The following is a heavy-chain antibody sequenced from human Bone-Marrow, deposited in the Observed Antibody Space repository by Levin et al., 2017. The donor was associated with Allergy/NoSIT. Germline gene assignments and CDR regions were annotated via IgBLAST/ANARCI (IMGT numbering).Heavy chain of an antibody. D-gene: IGHD6-13*01. CDR2: SNNDGGST. J-gene: IGHJ2*01. V-gene: IGHV3-74*01. CDR1: GFTFSSYW. Sequence: GESLKISCAASGFTFSSYWMHWVRQVPGKGLVWVSRSNNDGGSTSYADSVRDRFTISRDNAKNTLFLQMNSLRAEDTAVYFCARAVSATYWYFDLWGRGALVTVSS. CDR3: ARAVSATYWYFDL.